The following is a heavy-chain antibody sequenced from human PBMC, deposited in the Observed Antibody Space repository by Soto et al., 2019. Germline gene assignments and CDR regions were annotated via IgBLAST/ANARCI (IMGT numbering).Heavy chain of an antibody. CDR2: ISSSSSYI. V-gene: IGHV3-21*01. Sequence: EVQLVESGGGLVKPGGSLRLSCAASGFTFSSYSMNWVRQAPGKGLEWVSSISSSSSYIYYADSVKGRFTISRDNAKNSLYLQMNSLRAEDTAVYYCARGPEDSSGYYYVDFVYWGQGTLVTVSS. J-gene: IGHJ4*02. CDR3: ARGPEDSSGYYYVDFVY. D-gene: IGHD3-22*01. CDR1: GFTFSSYS.